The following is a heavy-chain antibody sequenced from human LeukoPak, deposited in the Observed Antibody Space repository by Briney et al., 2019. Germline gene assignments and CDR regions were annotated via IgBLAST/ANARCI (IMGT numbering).Heavy chain of an antibody. Sequence: SETLSLTCTVSGGSISSSGYYWGWIRQPPGKGLEWIACFYYSGSTYYNPSLKRRITILVDTSQNELHLKLSSLTAADTAVYYCATHEYNASNYRFAWFDPWGQGTLVSVSS. V-gene: IGHV4-39*01. CDR1: GGSISSSGYY. D-gene: IGHD1-1*01. CDR3: ATHEYNASNYRFAWFDP. CDR2: FYYSGST. J-gene: IGHJ5*02.